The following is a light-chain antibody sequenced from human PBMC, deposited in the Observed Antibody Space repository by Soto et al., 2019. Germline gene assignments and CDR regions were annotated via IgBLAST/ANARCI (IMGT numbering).Light chain of an antibody. V-gene: IGLV2-8*01. Sequence: QSALTQPPSASGSPGQSVTISCTGTSSDVGGYNFVSWYQQHPDKAPKLMIYEVSKRPSGIPDRFSGSKSGNTASLTVSGLQYEDEANYYCSSYAGSNNYVVFGGGTKLTVL. CDR2: EVS. CDR3: SSYAGSNNYVV. J-gene: IGLJ2*01. CDR1: SSDVGGYNF.